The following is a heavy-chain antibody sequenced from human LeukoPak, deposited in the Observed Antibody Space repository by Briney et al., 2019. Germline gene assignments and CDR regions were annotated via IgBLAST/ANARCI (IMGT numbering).Heavy chain of an antibody. Sequence: GGSLRLSCAASGLTVGNAWMSWVRQAPGKGLEWVGRIKSNSAGGATDFAAPVRGRFTMSRDNSKNTLFLQMNSLKSEDTAVYYCITDKFSSGWYGGFDSWGQGTLVTVSS. V-gene: IGHV3-15*01. J-gene: IGHJ4*02. CDR1: GLTVGNAW. CDR3: ITDKFSSGWYGGFDS. D-gene: IGHD6-19*01. CDR2: IKSNSAGGAT.